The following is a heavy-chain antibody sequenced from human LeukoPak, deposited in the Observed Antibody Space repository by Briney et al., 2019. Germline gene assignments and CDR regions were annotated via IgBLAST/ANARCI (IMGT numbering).Heavy chain of an antibody. Sequence: ASVKVSCKASGYTFTSYYMHWVRQAPGQGLEWMGIINPSGGSTSYAQKFQGRVTMTRDMSTSTVYMELSSLRSDDTAVYYCARDKAAAPEYFQHWGQGTLVSVSS. J-gene: IGHJ1*01. CDR2: INPSGGST. V-gene: IGHV1-46*01. CDR1: GYTFTSYY. D-gene: IGHD6-13*01. CDR3: ARDKAAAPEYFQH.